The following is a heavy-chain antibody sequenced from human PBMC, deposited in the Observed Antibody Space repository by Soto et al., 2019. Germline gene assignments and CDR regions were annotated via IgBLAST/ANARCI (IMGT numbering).Heavy chain of an antibody. Sequence: ASVKVSCKASGGTFSSYAISWVRQAPGQGLERMKGIIPIFGTANYAQKFQGRVTITADESTSTAYMELSSLRSEDTAVYYCARHPSKYCSSTSCRTYYYYMDVWGKGTTVTVSS. D-gene: IGHD2-2*01. CDR3: ARHPSKYCSSTSCRTYYYYMDV. CDR1: GGTFSSYA. V-gene: IGHV1-69*13. J-gene: IGHJ6*03. CDR2: IIPIFGTA.